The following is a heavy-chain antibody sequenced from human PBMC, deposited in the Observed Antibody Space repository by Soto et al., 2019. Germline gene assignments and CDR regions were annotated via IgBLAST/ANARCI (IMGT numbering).Heavy chain of an antibody. CDR2: INAGNGNT. CDR3: ARTRLGSYRGYGDYDLNYMDV. CDR1: GYTFTSYA. D-gene: IGHD4-17*01. V-gene: IGHV1-3*01. Sequence: ASVKVSCKASGYTFTSYAMHWVRQAPGQRLEWMGWINAGNGNTKYSQKFQGRVTITRDTSASTAYMELSSLRSEDTAVYYCARTRLGSYRGYGDYDLNYMDVWGKGTTVTAP. J-gene: IGHJ6*03.